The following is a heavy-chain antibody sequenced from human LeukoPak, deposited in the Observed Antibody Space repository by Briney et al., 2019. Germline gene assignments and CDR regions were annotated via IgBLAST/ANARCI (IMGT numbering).Heavy chain of an antibody. J-gene: IGHJ4*03. CDR2: INPSGGST. CDR3: ARDSGSYFVY. D-gene: IGHD1-26*01. Sequence: VASVKVSCKASGYTFTSYYMHCVRQAPGQGLEWMGIINPSGGSTSYAQKFQGRVTMTRDTTTSTVYMELSSLRSEDTAVYYCARDSGSYFVYWGQGPLVTVSS. CDR1: GYTFTSYY. V-gene: IGHV1-46*01.